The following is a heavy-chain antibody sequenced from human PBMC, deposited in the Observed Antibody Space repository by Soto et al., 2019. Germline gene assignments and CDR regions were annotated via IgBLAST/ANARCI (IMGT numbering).Heavy chain of an antibody. Sequence: EVQLVESGGGLVQPGESLRLSCAASGFTFSSYWMHWIHQAPGKGLVWVSRVSSDGSSTVYANSVKGRLTISSDNAKNTLYLQMNSLSDEDTAVYYCARGLPNFSSFDSWGQGTLVTVSS. D-gene: IGHD5-12*01. V-gene: IGHV3-74*01. CDR2: VSSDGSST. CDR3: ARGLPNFSSFDS. J-gene: IGHJ4*02. CDR1: GFTFSSYW.